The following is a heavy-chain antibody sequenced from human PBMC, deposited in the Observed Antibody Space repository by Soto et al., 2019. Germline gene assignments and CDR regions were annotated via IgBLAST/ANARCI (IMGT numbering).Heavy chain of an antibody. CDR2: MRSDGTT. CDR1: GFTVSSNY. V-gene: IGHV3-53*01. CDR3: ASGYSYEGAFDI. D-gene: IGHD5-18*01. Sequence: PGGSLRLSCAASGFTVSSNYMSWVRQAPGKGLEWVSIMRSDGTTYYADSVKGRFAISRDNSKSTLFLQMNSLRAEDTAVYYCASGYSYEGAFDIWGQGTMVTVSS. J-gene: IGHJ3*02.